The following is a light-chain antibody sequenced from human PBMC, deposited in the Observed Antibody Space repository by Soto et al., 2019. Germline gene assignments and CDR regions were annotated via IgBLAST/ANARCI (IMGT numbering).Light chain of an antibody. Sequence: QSALTQPPSASGSPGQSVTISCTGTSSDVGGYNYVSWYQQYPGKAPKLMIYEVLKRPSGVPDRFSGSRSGNTASLTVSGLQAEDEADYYCSSKAGRNFVVFGVGTKLTVL. V-gene: IGLV2-8*01. CDR3: SSKAGRNFVV. CDR1: SSDVGGYNY. CDR2: EVL. J-gene: IGLJ2*01.